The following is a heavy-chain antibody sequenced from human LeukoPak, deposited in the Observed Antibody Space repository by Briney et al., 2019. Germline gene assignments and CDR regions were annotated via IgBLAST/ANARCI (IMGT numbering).Heavy chain of an antibody. CDR3: PRGLTTVIRPYYYYMDV. CDR2: IYTSGST. D-gene: IGHD4-17*01. CDR1: GGSISSYY. Sequence: SETLSLTCTVSGGSISSYYWSWIRQPAGKGLEWIGRIYTSGSTNYNPSLKSRVTISVDKSKNQFSLKLSSVTAADTAVYYCPRGLTTVIRPYYYYMDVWGKGTTVTVSS. V-gene: IGHV4-4*07. J-gene: IGHJ6*03.